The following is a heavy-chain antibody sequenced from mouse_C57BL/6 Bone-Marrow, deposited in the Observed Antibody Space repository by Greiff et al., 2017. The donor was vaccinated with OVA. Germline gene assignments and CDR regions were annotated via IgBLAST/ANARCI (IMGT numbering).Heavy chain of an antibody. CDR1: GFTFSDYG. D-gene: IGHD1-1*01. J-gene: IGHJ3*01. Sequence: EVKVVESGGGLVKPGGSLKLSCAASGFTFSDYGMHWVRQAPEKGLEWVAYISSGSSTIYYADTVKGRFTISRDNAKNTLFLQMTSLRSEDTAMYYCARPDYYGSSSFAYWGQGTLVTVSA. CDR3: ARPDYYGSSSFAY. V-gene: IGHV5-17*01. CDR2: ISSGSSTI.